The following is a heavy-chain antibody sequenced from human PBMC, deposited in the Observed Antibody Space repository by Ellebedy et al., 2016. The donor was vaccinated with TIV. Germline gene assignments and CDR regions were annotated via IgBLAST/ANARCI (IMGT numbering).Heavy chain of an antibody. Sequence: SETLSLTXTVSGGSISGYYWSWIRQPPGKGLEWIGEINHSGSTNYNPSLKSRVTISVDTSKNQFSLKLSSVTAADTAVYYCASLIVVVPAASGMDVWGQGTTVTVSS. CDR3: ASLIVVVPAASGMDV. D-gene: IGHD2-2*01. J-gene: IGHJ6*02. V-gene: IGHV4-34*01. CDR2: INHSGST. CDR1: GGSISGYY.